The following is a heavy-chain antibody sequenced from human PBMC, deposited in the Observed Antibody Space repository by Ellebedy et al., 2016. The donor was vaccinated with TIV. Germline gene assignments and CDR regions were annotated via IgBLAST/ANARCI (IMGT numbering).Heavy chain of an antibody. CDR2: VNQDGSDM. V-gene: IGHV3-7*01. Sequence: GESLKISXAASGFTFSNYWMHWVRQAPGKGLEWVANVNQDGSDMSYVDSVSGRFTISRDNAGRSLYLQMSSLRDEDTAVYYCARQVSGYAGYVTGVFDYWGQGTLVTVSS. CDR1: GFTFSNYW. CDR3: ARQVSGYAGYVTGVFDY. J-gene: IGHJ4*02. D-gene: IGHD5-12*01.